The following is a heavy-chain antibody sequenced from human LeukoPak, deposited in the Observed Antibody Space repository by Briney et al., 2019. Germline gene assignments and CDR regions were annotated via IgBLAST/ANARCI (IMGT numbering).Heavy chain of an antibody. CDR2: ISSSSYT. CDR1: GFIFSNYG. J-gene: IGHJ4*02. CDR3: TRGEMATIYLFGY. V-gene: IGHV3-11*05. D-gene: IGHD5-24*01. Sequence: GGSLRLSCAASGFIFSNYGMHWVRQAPGKGLEWVSYISSSSYTNYADSVKGRFTISRDNAKNSLYLQMNSLKTEDTAVYYCTRGEMATIYLFGYWGQGTLVTVSS.